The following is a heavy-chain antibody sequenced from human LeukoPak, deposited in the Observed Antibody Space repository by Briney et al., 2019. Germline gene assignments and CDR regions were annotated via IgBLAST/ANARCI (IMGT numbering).Heavy chain of an antibody. CDR3: ARESYNSGIDY. Sequence: GGSLRLSCAASGFIVSNNYMSWVRQAPGKGLEWVSVLHSGGSTYYADSVKGRFTISRDNSKNTLYLQMNSLRAEDTAVYYCARESYNSGIDYWGQGTLVTVSS. CDR1: GFIVSNNY. D-gene: IGHD6-19*01. J-gene: IGHJ4*02. CDR2: LHSGGST. V-gene: IGHV3-53*01.